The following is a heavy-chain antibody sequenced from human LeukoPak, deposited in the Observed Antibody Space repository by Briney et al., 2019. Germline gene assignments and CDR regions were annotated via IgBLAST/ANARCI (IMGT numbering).Heavy chain of an antibody. J-gene: IGHJ3*02. CDR2: ISSSSSYI. CDR1: GFTFSHYS. V-gene: IGHV3-21*01. D-gene: IGHD7-27*01. Sequence: GGSLRLSCVASGFTFSHYSMNWVRQAPGKGLEWVSSISSSSSYIYYADSMKGRFTISRDNAKKSLYLQMNSLRAEDTAVYYCARGLTRGEGDAFDIWGQGTMVTVSS. CDR3: ARGLTRGEGDAFDI.